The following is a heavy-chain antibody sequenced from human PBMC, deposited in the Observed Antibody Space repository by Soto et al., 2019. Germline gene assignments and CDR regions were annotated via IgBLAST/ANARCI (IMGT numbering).Heavy chain of an antibody. CDR2: ISGNGGST. CDR3: ARTEGYCSGGSCYTYYYNCMDV. J-gene: IGHJ6*02. V-gene: IGHV3-23*01. CDR1: GFNFDTYA. Sequence: EVQLLESGGGLVQPGGSLRLSCAASGFNFDTYAMSWVRQAPGKGLEWVSTISGNGGSTYYADSVKGRFTISRDNSKNTLYVKMSSLRAEDTAVYYCARTEGYCSGGSCYTYYYNCMDVWGQGTTVTVSS. D-gene: IGHD2-15*01.